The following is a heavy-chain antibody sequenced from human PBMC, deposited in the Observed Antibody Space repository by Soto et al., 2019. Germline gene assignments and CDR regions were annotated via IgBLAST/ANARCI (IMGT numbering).Heavy chain of an antibody. Sequence: GGSLRLSCAASGFTFSSYAMSWVRPAPGKGLEWASAISGSGGSTYYADSVKGRFTISRDNSKNTLYLQMNSLRAEDTAVYYCASAIFGVVSIDGLYYYGMDVWGQGTTVTVSS. CDR2: ISGSGGST. CDR1: GFTFSSYA. J-gene: IGHJ6*02. V-gene: IGHV3-23*01. D-gene: IGHD3-3*01. CDR3: ASAIFGVVSIDGLYYYGMDV.